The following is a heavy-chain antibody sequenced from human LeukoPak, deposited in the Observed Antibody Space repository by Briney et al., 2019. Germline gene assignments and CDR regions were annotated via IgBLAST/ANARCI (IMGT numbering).Heavy chain of an antibody. V-gene: IGHV1-46*01. D-gene: IGHD1-26*01. CDR3: ARSYSGSYYAESGVDY. CDR2: INPSGGST. J-gene: IGHJ4*02. CDR1: GYTFTSYY. Sequence: ASVKVSCKASGYTFTSYYMHWVRQAPGQGLEWMGIINPSGGSTRYAQKFQGRVTMTRDTSTSTVYMELSSLRSEDTAVYYCARSYSGSYYAESGVDYWGQGTLVTFSS.